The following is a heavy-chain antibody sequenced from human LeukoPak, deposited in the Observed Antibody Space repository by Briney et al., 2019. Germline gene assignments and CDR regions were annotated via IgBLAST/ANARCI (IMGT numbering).Heavy chain of an antibody. J-gene: IGHJ3*02. D-gene: IGHD3-22*01. CDR1: GGSVSSGSYY. CDR3: ARPQLYYDSMKAVGAFDT. V-gene: IGHV4-61*01. Sequence: SETLSLTCTVSGGSVSSGSYYWSWIRQPPGKGLEWIGYIYYSGSTNYNPSLKSRVTISVDTSKNQFSLKLSSVTAADTAVYYCARPQLYYDSMKAVGAFDTWGQGTMVTVSS. CDR2: IYYSGST.